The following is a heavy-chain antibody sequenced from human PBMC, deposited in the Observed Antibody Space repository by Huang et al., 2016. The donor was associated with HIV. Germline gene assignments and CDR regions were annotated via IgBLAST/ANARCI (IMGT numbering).Heavy chain of an antibody. CDR2: ISGDGSTT. D-gene: IGHD3-22*01. Sequence: EVQLVQSGGVAIKPGGSLRLSCAPSGFHFVDYHMHWVRRGTGKGLEWVALISGDGSTTKYGDSVKGRFTISRDNSKDSLYLQMNSLKTEDTAFYYCTGIFYDSTGYYYHYWGQGTLVTVSS. CDR1: GFHFVDYH. J-gene: IGHJ4*02. V-gene: IGHV3-43*01. CDR3: TGIFYDSTGYYYHY.